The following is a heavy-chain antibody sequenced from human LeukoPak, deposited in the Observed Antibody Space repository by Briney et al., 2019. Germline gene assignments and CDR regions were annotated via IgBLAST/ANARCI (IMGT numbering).Heavy chain of an antibody. J-gene: IGHJ4*02. CDR2: IYYSGST. CDR3: ARWTTLVRGFDY. D-gene: IGHD3-10*01. CDR1: GGSISSYY. Sequence: SETLSLTCTVSGGSISSYYWSWIRQPPGKGLEWIGYIYYSGSTSYNPSLKSRVSMSVDTSKNHFSLKLSSVTAADTAVYYCARWTTLVRGFDYWGQGTLVTVSS. V-gene: IGHV4-59*12.